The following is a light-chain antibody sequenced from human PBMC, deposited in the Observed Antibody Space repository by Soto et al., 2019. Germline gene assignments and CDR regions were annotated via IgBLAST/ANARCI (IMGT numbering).Light chain of an antibody. CDR1: QSVLYTPNNKNY. Sequence: IVMTQSPDSLAVSLGERATINCKSSQSVLYTPNNKNYLAWYQQKPGQPPKLLIYWASTRESGVPERFSGSGSGTDFNLTISSLKDEDVAVYYCQQYYSTLLLTFGGGTKV. CDR2: WAS. J-gene: IGKJ4*01. CDR3: QQYYSTLLLT. V-gene: IGKV4-1*01.